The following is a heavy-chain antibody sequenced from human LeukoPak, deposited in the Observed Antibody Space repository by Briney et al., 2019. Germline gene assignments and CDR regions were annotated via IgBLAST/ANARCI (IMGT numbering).Heavy chain of an antibody. CDR1: GFTFSSYW. V-gene: IGHV3-74*01. D-gene: IGHD2-2*01. J-gene: IGHJ4*02. CDR2: INTDGTST. CDR3: AKTRKVVVVPAAIGDY. Sequence: PGGSLRLSCAGSGFTFSSYWMHWVRQAPGKGLVWVSRINTDGTSTNYADSVKGRFTISRDNSKNTLYLQMNSLRAEDTAVYYCAKTRKVVVVPAAIGDYWGQGTLVTVSS.